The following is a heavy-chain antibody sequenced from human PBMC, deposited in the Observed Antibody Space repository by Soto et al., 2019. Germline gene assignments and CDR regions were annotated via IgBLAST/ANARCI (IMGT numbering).Heavy chain of an antibody. D-gene: IGHD3-22*01. CDR1: GFTFSSYA. Sequence: GGSLRLSCAASGFTFSSYAMSWVRQAPGKGLEWVSAISGSGGSTYYTDSVKGRFTISRDNSKNTLYLQMNSLRAEDTAVYYCAKGYYDSSGPWTGFDYWGQGTLVTVSS. CDR2: ISGSGGST. CDR3: AKGYYDSSGPWTGFDY. J-gene: IGHJ4*02. V-gene: IGHV3-23*01.